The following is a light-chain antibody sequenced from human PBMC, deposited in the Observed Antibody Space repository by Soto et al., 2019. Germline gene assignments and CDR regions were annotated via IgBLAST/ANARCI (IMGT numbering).Light chain of an antibody. CDR2: GAS. CDR3: QQYDSLWT. Sequence: DIQMTQSPSTLSASIGDRVTITCRASQDINTYLAWYQHKPGKAPKVLIYGASSLESGVPSRFSGSGSGTEFTLTISRLPPDDSANYYCQQYDSLWTFGQGTKVEIK. J-gene: IGKJ1*01. CDR1: QDINTY. V-gene: IGKV1-5*01.